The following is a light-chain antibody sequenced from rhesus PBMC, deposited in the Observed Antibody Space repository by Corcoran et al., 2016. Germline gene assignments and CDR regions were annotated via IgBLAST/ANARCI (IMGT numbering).Light chain of an antibody. V-gene: IGKV1-33*02. Sequence: DIQMSQSPSSLSASVGDKVTITCRASQGISNALAWYQQKPGKAPKLLNFAASSLESGVPSRFSGSRSGTDFTLTISSLQPEDFATYYCQQGYSTPFTFGPGTKLDIK. CDR3: QQGYSTPFT. J-gene: IGKJ3*01. CDR2: AAS. CDR1: QGISNA.